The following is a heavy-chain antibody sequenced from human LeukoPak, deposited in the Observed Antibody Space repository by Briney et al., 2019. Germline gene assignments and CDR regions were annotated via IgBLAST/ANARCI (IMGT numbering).Heavy chain of an antibody. J-gene: IGHJ4*02. CDR2: ISYDGSNK. D-gene: IGHD3-10*01. CDR1: GFTFSSYG. Sequence: GRSLRLSCAASGFTFSSYGMHWVRQAPGKGLEWVAVISYDGSNKYYADSVKGRFTISRDNSKNTLYLQMNSLRAEDTAVYYCAKDPDRFDGTFGYWGQGTLVTVSS. V-gene: IGHV3-30*18. CDR3: AKDPDRFDGTFGY.